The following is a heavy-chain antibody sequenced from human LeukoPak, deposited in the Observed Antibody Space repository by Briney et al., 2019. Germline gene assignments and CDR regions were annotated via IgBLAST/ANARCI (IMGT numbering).Heavy chain of an antibody. D-gene: IGHD3-22*01. CDR3: ARPVYYDSSGNFPFHAFDI. J-gene: IGHJ3*02. CDR2: IHPYDSET. CDR1: GYSFTNYW. Sequence: GESLKISCRLSGYSFTNYWIGWVRQMPGKGLEWMGIIHPYDSETRYSPSFQGQVTVSVDKSICTAFLQWSSLQASDSAMYYCARPVYYDSSGNFPFHAFDIWGRGTMVTVSS. V-gene: IGHV5-51*01.